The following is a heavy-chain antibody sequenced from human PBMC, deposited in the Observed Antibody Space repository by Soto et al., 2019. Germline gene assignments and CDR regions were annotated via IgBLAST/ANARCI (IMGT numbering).Heavy chain of an antibody. D-gene: IGHD6-6*01. CDR1: GYTFTSYD. CDR3: ARERYSSSGWKPQGEDMDV. CDR2: MNPNSGNT. J-gene: IGHJ6*02. Sequence: QVQLVQSGAEVKKPGASVKVSCKASGYTFTSYDINWVRQATGQGLEWMGWMNPNSGNTGYAQKFQGRVTMTRNTSISTAYMELSSLRSEDTAVYYCARERYSSSGWKPQGEDMDVWGQGTTVTVSS. V-gene: IGHV1-8*01.